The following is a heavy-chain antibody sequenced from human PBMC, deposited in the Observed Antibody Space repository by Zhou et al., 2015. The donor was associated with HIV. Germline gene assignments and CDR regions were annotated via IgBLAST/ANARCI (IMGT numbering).Heavy chain of an antibody. CDR3: ARTYYDILTGYYLGAFDI. Sequence: QVQLVQSGAEVKKPGSSVKVSCKASGGTFSSYAISWVRQAPGQGLEWMGGIIPIFGTANYAQKFQGRVTITADESTSTAYMELSSLRSEDTAVYYCARTYYDILTGYYLGAFDIWGQGTMVTVSS. CDR2: IIPIFGTA. V-gene: IGHV1-69*01. J-gene: IGHJ3*02. D-gene: IGHD3-9*01. CDR1: GGTFSSYA.